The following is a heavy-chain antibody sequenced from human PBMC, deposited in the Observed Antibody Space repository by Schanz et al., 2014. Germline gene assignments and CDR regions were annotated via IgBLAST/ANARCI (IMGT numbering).Heavy chain of an antibody. Sequence: QVQLQESGPGLVKPSETLFFTCTVSNVSISSYYWSWIRQPPGKGLEWIGYIHYSGSTNYKPSLKSRFTISADKSKNQFSLKLRSVTAADTAVYYCARRSVSPSGNSYGYVVAWFDPWGQGTLVTVSS. V-gene: IGHV4-59*12. D-gene: IGHD5-18*01. CDR3: ARRSVSPSGNSYGYVVAWFDP. J-gene: IGHJ5*02. CDR1: NVSISSYY. CDR2: IHYSGST.